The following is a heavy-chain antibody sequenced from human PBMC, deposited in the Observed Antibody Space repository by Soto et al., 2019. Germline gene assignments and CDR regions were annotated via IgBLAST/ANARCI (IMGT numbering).Heavy chain of an antibody. V-gene: IGHV3-74*01. CDR2: INTDGSGT. CDR1: GFTFSSDW. Sequence: GGSLRLSCAASGFTFSSDWMHWVRQAPGKGLVWVSRINTDGSGTTYADSVKGRFTISRDNAKNMVYLQMNSLRAEDTAVYYCARAVAVAADFDYWGQGTLVTVSS. CDR3: ARAVAVAADFDY. D-gene: IGHD6-19*01. J-gene: IGHJ4*02.